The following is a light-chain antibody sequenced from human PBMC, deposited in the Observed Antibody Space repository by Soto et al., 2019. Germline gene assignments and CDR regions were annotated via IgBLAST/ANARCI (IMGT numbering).Light chain of an antibody. Sequence: EIELTQSPGTLSLSPGERAPLSCRASQSVSSSYLAWYQQKPGQAPRLLIYGASTRATGIPARFSGSGSGTEFTLTISRLEPEDFAVYYCQRHGATFGQGTKVDIK. CDR3: QRHGAT. J-gene: IGKJ1*01. CDR2: GAS. CDR1: QSVSSSY. V-gene: IGKV3-20*01.